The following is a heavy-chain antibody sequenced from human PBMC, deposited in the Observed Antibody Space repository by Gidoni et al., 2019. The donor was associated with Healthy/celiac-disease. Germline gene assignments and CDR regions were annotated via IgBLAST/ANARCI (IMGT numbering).Heavy chain of an antibody. V-gene: IGHV4-39*01. J-gene: IGHJ5*02. CDR2: IYYSGST. D-gene: IGHD3-22*01. Sequence: QLQLQESGPGLVKPSETLSLTCTVSGGSISSSSYYWGWIRQPPGKGLEWIGSIYYSGSTYYNPSLKSRVTISVDTSKNQFSLKLSSVTAADTAVYYCASGGYDSSGYSHSGWFDPWGQGTLVTVSS. CDR3: ASGGYDSSGYSHSGWFDP. CDR1: GGSISSSSYY.